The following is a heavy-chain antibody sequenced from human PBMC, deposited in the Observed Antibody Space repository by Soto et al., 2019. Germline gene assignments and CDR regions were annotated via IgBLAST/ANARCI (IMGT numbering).Heavy chain of an antibody. CDR3: ATVFDL. Sequence: DVQLVESGGGLVQPGGSLRVSCAASGFTLGSHRIHWVRQPPGKGLEWVSRIDTDGGGTSYADSVKGRFTISTDNAKNTVYLEMNGLRAEDTAVYYCATVFDLRGPGTLVTVSS. CDR1: GFTLGSHR. CDR2: IDTDGGGT. J-gene: IGHJ5*02. V-gene: IGHV3-74*01.